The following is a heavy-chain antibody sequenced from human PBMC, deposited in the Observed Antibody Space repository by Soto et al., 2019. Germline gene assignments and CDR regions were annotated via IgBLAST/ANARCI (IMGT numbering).Heavy chain of an antibody. CDR3: ARGMRGSGSYYYMGP. CDR1: GYTFTSYE. D-gene: IGHD3-10*01. Sequence: ASVKVSCKASGYTFTSYEIYCVRQATGQGLEWMGWMNPNSGNTGYAQKFQGRVTMTRNTSISTAYMELSSLRSEDTAVYYCARGMRGSGSYYYMGPWGQGTLVTVSS. V-gene: IGHV1-8*01. J-gene: IGHJ5*02. CDR2: MNPNSGNT.